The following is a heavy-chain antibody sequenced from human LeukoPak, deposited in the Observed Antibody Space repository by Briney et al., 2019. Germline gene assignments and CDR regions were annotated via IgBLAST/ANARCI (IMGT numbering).Heavy chain of an antibody. CDR2: ISSNGGRT. D-gene: IGHD3-22*01. Sequence: PGGSLRLSCSASGLTFRTYAMHWVRQAPGKGLECVSTISSNGGRTYYADSVKGRFTISRDNSKNTLYLQMSSLRADDTSVYYCVKDKYYDNSAYRSGAFDIWGQGTMVTVSS. J-gene: IGHJ3*02. CDR3: VKDKYYDNSAYRSGAFDI. V-gene: IGHV3-64D*09. CDR1: GLTFRTYA.